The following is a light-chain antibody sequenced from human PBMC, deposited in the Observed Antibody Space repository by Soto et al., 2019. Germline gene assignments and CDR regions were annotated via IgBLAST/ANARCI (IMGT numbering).Light chain of an antibody. J-gene: IGLJ2*01. CDR3: SSYTNDNGLVV. Sequence: QSVLTQPASVSGSPGQSITISCTGTSRDVGGYNYVSWYQQHPGKAPKVMIYEVTNRPSGISNRFSGSKSGNTASLTISGLQAEDEADYYCSSYTNDNGLVVFGGGTQLTVL. V-gene: IGLV2-14*01. CDR2: EVT. CDR1: SRDVGGYNY.